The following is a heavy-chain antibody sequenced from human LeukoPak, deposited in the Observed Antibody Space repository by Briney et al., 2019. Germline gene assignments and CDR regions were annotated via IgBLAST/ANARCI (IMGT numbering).Heavy chain of an antibody. CDR2: INPSGGNT. V-gene: IGHV1-46*01. CDR3: ARALPHRRLMDTTMEQHWFDP. J-gene: IGHJ5*02. Sequence: GVSVKVSCKASGYTFTSYYMHWVRQAPGQGLEWMGIINPSGGNTRYAQKFQGRVTMTRDMSTSTVYMELSSLRSEDTAVYYCARALPHRRLMDTTMEQHWFDPWGQGNPGHRLL. D-gene: IGHD5-18*01. CDR1: GYTFTSYY.